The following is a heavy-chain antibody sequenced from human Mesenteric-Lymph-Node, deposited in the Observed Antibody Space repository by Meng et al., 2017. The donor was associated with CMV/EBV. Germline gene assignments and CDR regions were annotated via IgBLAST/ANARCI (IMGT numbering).Heavy chain of an antibody. CDR1: GYSFISYG. V-gene: IGHV1-18*01. CDR3: AREVMGNWGMDY. CDR2: ISASNGNT. D-gene: IGHD2-8*01. Sequence: ASVKVSCKTSGYSFISYGLSWVRQAPGQGLEWMGWISASNGNTHYAPKFQGRVTLTTDTSTTTAYMELRSPRSDDTAIYYCAREVMGNWGMDYWGQGTLVTVSS. J-gene: IGHJ4*02.